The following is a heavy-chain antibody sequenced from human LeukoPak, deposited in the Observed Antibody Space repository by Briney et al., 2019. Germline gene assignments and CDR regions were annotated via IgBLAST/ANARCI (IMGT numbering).Heavy chain of an antibody. V-gene: IGHV4-34*01. CDR1: GGSISGYY. CDR2: INHSGST. J-gene: IGHJ4*02. Sequence: PSETLSLTCTVSGGSISGYYWSWIRQPPGKGLEWIGEINHSGSTNYNPSLKSRVTISVDTSKNQFSLKLSSVTAADTAVYYCARGSSGLRSFDYWGQGTLVTVSS. D-gene: IGHD6-19*01. CDR3: ARGSSGLRSFDY.